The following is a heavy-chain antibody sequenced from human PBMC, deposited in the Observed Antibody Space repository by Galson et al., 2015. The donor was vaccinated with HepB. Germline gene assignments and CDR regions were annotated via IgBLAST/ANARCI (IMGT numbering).Heavy chain of an antibody. CDR2: ISSSGSTI. CDR3: AKGDGSYYGGIDY. V-gene: IGHV3-11*01. J-gene: IGHJ4*02. D-gene: IGHD1-26*01. CDR1: GFTFSDYY. Sequence: SLRLSCAASGFTFSDYYMTWIRQAPGKGQEWVSKISSSGSTIYYADSVKGRFTISRDNAKNSLSLQINSLRAEDTAVYYCAKGDGSYYGGIDYWGQGTLVTVSS.